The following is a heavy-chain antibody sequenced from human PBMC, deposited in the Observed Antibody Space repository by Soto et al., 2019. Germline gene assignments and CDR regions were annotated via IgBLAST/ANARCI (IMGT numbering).Heavy chain of an antibody. D-gene: IGHD2-15*01. CDR1: GGTFTTYG. V-gene: IGHV1-69*12. J-gene: IGHJ6*02. CDR2: IIPMLGTS. Sequence: QVQLVQSGAEVKKPGSSVKVSCKAPGGTFTTYGITWVRQAPGQGLEWMGEIIPMLGTSTFAQNFQGRVTITADESTNTAYMELRSLTSEDTAVYFCARGCHCSGNRCSDYNGMDVWGQGTTVTVSS. CDR3: ARGCHCSGNRCSDYNGMDV.